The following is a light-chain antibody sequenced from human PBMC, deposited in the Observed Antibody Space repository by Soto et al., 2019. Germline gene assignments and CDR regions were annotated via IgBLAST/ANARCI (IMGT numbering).Light chain of an antibody. V-gene: IGKV3-20*01. Sequence: EIVLTQSPGTLSLSPGERATLSCRASQSVSSSYLAWYQQKPGQAPRLLIYGASSRATGIPDRFSGSGSGTVFILTISRLEPEDVAVYYCQQYGGSWTFGQGTNVEIK. CDR2: GAS. J-gene: IGKJ1*01. CDR1: QSVSSSY. CDR3: QQYGGSWT.